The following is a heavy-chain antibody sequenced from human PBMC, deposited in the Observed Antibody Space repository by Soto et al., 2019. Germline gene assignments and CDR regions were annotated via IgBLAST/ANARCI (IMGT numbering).Heavy chain of an antibody. J-gene: IGHJ6*02. CDR2: IDPSNSYI. D-gene: IGHD1-1*01. CDR3: ARRLSGQKEEYNAYYFYGLDV. V-gene: IGHV5-10-1*01. CDR1: GYSFTTHW. Sequence: PGESLKISCQGSGYSFTTHWITWMRQTPGKGLEWMGKIDPSNSYINYSPSFQGHVTISVDRSISTAYLQWSRLEASDSAIYYCARRLSGQKEEYNAYYFYGLDVWGQGTKVTVSS.